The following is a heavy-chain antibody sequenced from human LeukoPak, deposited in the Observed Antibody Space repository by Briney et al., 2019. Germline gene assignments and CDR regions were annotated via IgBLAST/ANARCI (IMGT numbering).Heavy chain of an antibody. CDR1: GFALSSHW. V-gene: IGHV3-7*01. J-gene: IGHJ4*02. CDR3: ARDCEWSYSGSYPNPFDY. D-gene: IGHD1-26*01. Sequence: TGGSLRLSCAASGFALSSHWMTWVRQVPGRGPEWVANVNRDGSETYYLDSVKGRFTISKDNSKNTLYLQMNSLRAEDTAVYYCARDCEWSYSGSYPNPFDYWGQGTLVTVSS. CDR2: VNRDGSET.